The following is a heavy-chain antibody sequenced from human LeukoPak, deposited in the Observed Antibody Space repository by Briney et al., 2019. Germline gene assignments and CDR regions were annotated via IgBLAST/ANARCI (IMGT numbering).Heavy chain of an antibody. J-gene: IGHJ4*02. D-gene: IGHD5-18*01. CDR3: ARDLGGYSYGPYFDY. V-gene: IGHV1-46*03. Sequence: XHXVXQAPGQGLEXXGXXXPIFGSTSYAQKFHVRVTMTRYTSTSTVYMELSSLRSEDTAVYYCARDLGGYSYGPYFDYWGQGTLVTVSS. CDR2: XXPIFGST.